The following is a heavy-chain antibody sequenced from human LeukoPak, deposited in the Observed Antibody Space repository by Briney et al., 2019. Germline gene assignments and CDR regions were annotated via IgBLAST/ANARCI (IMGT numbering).Heavy chain of an antibody. V-gene: IGHV4-34*01. J-gene: IGHJ4*02. Sequence: PSETLSLTCAVYGGSFSGYYWSWIRQPPGKGLEWIGEINHSGSTNYNPSLKSRVTISVDTSKNQFSLKLSSVTAADTAVYYCARATDGGSCSDWGQGTLVTVSS. CDR3: ARATDGGSCSD. D-gene: IGHD2-15*01. CDR2: INHSGST. CDR1: GGSFSGYY.